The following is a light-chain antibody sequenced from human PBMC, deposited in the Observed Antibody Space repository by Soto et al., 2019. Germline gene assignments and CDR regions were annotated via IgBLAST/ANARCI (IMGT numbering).Light chain of an antibody. Sequence: EILFTQSPATLSVSPGERATLSCRASQSVSSKLAWYQQKPGQAPRLLIYGASTRATGIPARFSGSGSGTEFTLTISSLQYEDFAVYYCQQYKNWHPVTFGQGTKVDIK. V-gene: IGKV3-15*01. CDR1: QSVSSK. CDR2: GAS. J-gene: IGKJ1*01. CDR3: QQYKNWHPVT.